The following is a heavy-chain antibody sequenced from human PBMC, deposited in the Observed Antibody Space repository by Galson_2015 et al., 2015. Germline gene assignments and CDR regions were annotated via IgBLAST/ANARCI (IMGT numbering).Heavy chain of an antibody. CDR2: TNPSGGPT. D-gene: IGHD1-26*01. J-gene: IGHJ6*02. CDR1: GYTFFTNY. CDR3: ARGIVGATYYYYGMDV. Sequence: SVKVSCKASGYTFFTNYIHWVRQAPGQGLEWMGITNPSGGPTSYAQKFQGRVTMTRDTSTSTVFMELSSLRSEDTAVYYCARGIVGATYYYYGMDVWGQGTTVTVSS. V-gene: IGHV1-46*01.